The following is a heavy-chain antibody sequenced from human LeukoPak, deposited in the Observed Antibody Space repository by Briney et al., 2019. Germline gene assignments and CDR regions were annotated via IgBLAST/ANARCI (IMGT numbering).Heavy chain of an antibody. Sequence: GGSLRLSCAASGFTLSSYAMSWVRQAPGKGLEWVPAISGSGGSTYYADSVKGRFTISRDNSKNTLYLQMNSLRAEDTAVYYCAKDRHYYGSGSYLIVDYWGQGALVTVSS. D-gene: IGHD3-10*01. V-gene: IGHV3-23*01. J-gene: IGHJ4*01. CDR1: GFTLSSYA. CDR2: ISGSGGST. CDR3: AKDRHYYGSGSYLIVDY.